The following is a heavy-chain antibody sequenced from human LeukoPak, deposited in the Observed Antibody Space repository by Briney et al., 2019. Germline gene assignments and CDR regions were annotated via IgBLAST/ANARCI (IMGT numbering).Heavy chain of an antibody. CDR2: ISSSGSTI. V-gene: IGHV3-11*01. CDR1: GFTFSDCY. J-gene: IGHJ4*02. D-gene: IGHD6-6*01. CDR3: ARETVIAACDY. Sequence: GGSLRLSCAASGFTFSDCYMSWIRQAPGKGLEWVSYISSSGSTIYYADSVKGRFTISRDNAKNSLYLQMNSLRAEDTAVYYCARETVIAACDYWGQGTLVTVSS.